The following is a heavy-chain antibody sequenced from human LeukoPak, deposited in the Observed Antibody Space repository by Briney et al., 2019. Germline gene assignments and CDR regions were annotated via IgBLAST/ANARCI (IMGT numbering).Heavy chain of an antibody. D-gene: IGHD3-22*01. Sequence: GGSLRLSCAASGFTFSSYGMHWVRQAPGKGLEWVAFIRYDGSNKYYADSVKGRFTISRDNSKNTLYLQMNSLRAEDTAVYYCAREQTYYYDSSGYSGNDYWGQGTLVTVSS. J-gene: IGHJ4*02. V-gene: IGHV3-30*02. CDR1: GFTFSSYG. CDR3: AREQTYYYDSSGYSGNDY. CDR2: IRYDGSNK.